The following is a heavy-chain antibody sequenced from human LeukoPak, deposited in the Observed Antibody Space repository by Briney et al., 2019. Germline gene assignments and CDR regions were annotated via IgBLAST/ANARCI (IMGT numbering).Heavy chain of an antibody. Sequence: SETLSLTCAVYGGSFSGYYWSWIRQPPGKGLEWIGEINHSGSTNYNPSLKSRVTISVDTSKSQFSLKLSSVTAADTAVYYCARHLGYCSSTSCYYYYYYGMDVWGQGTTVTVSS. D-gene: IGHD2-2*01. V-gene: IGHV4-34*01. CDR2: INHSGST. CDR3: ARHLGYCSSTSCYYYYYYGMDV. CDR1: GGSFSGYY. J-gene: IGHJ6*02.